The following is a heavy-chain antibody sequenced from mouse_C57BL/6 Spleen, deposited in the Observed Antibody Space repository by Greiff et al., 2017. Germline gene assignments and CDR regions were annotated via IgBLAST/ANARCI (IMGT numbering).Heavy chain of an antibody. CDR3: TKYDYEGGAWFAY. D-gene: IGHD2-4*01. CDR2: IYPETGGT. J-gene: IGHJ3*01. V-gene: IGHV1-15*01. Sequence: VQLQQSGAELVRPGASVTLSCKASGYTFTDYEMHWVKQTPVHGLEWIGAIYPETGGTAYNQKFKGKAILTADKSSSTAYMELRSLTYGDSAVYYCTKYDYEGGAWFAYWGQGTLVTVSA. CDR1: GYTFTDYE.